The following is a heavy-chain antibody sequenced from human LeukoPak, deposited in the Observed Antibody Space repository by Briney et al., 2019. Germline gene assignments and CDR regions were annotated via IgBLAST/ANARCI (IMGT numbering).Heavy chain of an antibody. V-gene: IGHV5-51*01. CDR1: GYSFTSYW. CDR3: ASTFATATDAFDI. J-gene: IGHJ3*02. D-gene: IGHD2/OR15-2a*01. Sequence: GESLKISCKGSGYSFTSYWIGWVRQMPGKGLEWMGIIYPGDSDTRYSPSFQGQFAISADKSICTAYLQWSSLKASDTAMYYCASTFATATDAFDIWGQGTMVTVSS. CDR2: IYPGDSDT.